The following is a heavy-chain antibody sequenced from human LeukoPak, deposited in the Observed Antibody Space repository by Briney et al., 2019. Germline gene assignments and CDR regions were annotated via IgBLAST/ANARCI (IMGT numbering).Heavy chain of an antibody. D-gene: IGHD3-22*01. Sequence: SETLSLTCTVSGGSFSSGSFYWSWIRQPAGKEMEWIGRIYTSGSTNYNPSLRSRVTISVDTSKNHLSLKLNSVTAADTAMYYCARETSYDSSGYYKAFDIWGQGTMVTVSS. J-gene: IGHJ3*02. V-gene: IGHV4-61*02. CDR3: ARETSYDSSGYYKAFDI. CDR2: IYTSGST. CDR1: GGSFSSGSFY.